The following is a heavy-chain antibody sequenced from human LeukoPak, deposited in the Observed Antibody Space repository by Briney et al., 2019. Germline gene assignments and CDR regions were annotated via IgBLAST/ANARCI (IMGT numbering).Heavy chain of an antibody. Sequence: ASVKVSCKASGYTFTSYYMHWVRQAPGQGLEWMGIINPSGGSTSYAQKFRGRVTMTRDTSTSTVYMELSSLRSEDTAVYYCARDIVVVVAASRYYYYGMDVWGKGTTVTVSS. V-gene: IGHV1-46*01. D-gene: IGHD2-15*01. CDR2: INPSGGST. CDR1: GYTFTSYY. J-gene: IGHJ6*04. CDR3: ARDIVVVVAASRYYYYGMDV.